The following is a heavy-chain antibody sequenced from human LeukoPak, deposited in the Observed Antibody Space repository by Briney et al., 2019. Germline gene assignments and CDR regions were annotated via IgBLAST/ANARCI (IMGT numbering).Heavy chain of an antibody. CDR1: GFTFSIYA. CDR2: VSFDGGDL. D-gene: IGHD6-6*01. J-gene: IGHJ4*02. CDR3: AKDRPYSSSSDADY. Sequence: GGSLRLSCAASGFTFSIYAMHWVRQAPGKGLEWVAVVSFDGGDLYYADSVKGRFTISRDNSKNTLYLEMNTLRPEDTAVYYCAKDRPYSSSSDADYWGQGTLVTVSS. V-gene: IGHV3-30*04.